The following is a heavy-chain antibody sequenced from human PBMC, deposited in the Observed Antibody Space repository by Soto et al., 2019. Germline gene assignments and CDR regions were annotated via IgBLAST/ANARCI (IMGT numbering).Heavy chain of an antibody. CDR2: ITSDGSKT. V-gene: IGHV3-23*01. J-gene: IGHJ4*02. CDR3: ARGLQSLFDY. CDR1: GFTFRNNA. Sequence: GGSLRLSCAASGFTFRNNAMNWVRQAPGKGLEWISDITSDGSKTHYADSVKGRFTISRDNSKNTLYVQMTSLRAEDTAVYYCARGLQSLFDYWGQGTLVTVSS.